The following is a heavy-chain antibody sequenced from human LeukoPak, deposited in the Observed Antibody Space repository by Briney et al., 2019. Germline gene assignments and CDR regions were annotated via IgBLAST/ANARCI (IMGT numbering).Heavy chain of an antibody. J-gene: IGHJ4*02. CDR3: TTGYCSSTSCWYYFDY. V-gene: IGHV3-15*01. CDR1: GFTFSNAW. CDR2: IKSKTDGGTT. D-gene: IGHD2-2*01. Sequence: KPGGSLRLSCAASGFTFSNAWMSWVRQAPGKGLEWVGRIKSKTDGGTTDYAAPVKGRFTISRDDSKDTLYLQMISLKTEDTAVYYCTTGYCSSTSCWYYFDYWGQGTLVTVSS.